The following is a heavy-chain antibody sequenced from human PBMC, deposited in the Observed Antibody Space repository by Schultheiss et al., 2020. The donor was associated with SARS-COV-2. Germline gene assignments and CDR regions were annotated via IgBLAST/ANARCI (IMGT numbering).Heavy chain of an antibody. CDR1: GFTVSSNY. V-gene: IGHV3-53*01. J-gene: IGHJ3*02. Sequence: GGSLRLSCAASGFTVSSNYMSWVRQAPGKGLEWVSVIYSGGRTYYADSVKGRFTISRDNSKNTLYLQMNSLRAEDTAVYYCAKDTAMGDDAFDIWGQGTMVTVSS. CDR2: IYSGGRT. CDR3: AKDTAMGDDAFDI. D-gene: IGHD5-18*01.